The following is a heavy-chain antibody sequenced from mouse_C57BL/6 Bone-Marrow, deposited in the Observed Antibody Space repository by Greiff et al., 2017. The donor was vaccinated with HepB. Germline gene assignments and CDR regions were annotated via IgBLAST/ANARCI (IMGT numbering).Heavy chain of an antibody. CDR3: AIQGDYDYDRYFDY. Sequence: QVQLQQPGAELVRPGSSVKLSCKASGYTFTSYWMDWVKQRPGQGLEWIGNIYPSDSETHYNQKFKDKATLTVDKSSSTAYMQLSSLTSEDSAVYYCAIQGDYDYDRYFDYWGQGTTLSVSS. CDR2: IYPSDSET. CDR1: GYTFTSYW. V-gene: IGHV1-61*01. J-gene: IGHJ2*01. D-gene: IGHD2-4*01.